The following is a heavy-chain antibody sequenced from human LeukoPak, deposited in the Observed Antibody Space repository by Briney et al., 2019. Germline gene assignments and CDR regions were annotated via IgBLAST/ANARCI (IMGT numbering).Heavy chain of an antibody. V-gene: IGHV4-34*01. J-gene: IGHJ4*02. D-gene: IGHD5-18*01. Sequence: SETLSLTCAVYGGSFSGYYWSWIRQPPGKGLEWIGEINHSGSTNYNPSLKSRVTISVDTSKNQFSMKLTSVTAADTAMYFCARDSRSRKSYGLDSWGLGTLVTVSS. CDR2: INHSGST. CDR3: ARDSRSRKSYGLDS. CDR1: GGSFSGYY.